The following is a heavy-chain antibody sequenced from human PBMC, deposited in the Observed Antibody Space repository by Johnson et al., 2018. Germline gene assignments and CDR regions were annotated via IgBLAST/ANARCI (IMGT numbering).Heavy chain of an antibody. CDR3: GRGTYCGMDV. J-gene: IGHJ6*02. CDR2: INSDGSST. V-gene: IGHV3-74*03. CDR1: GFTFSRFW. Sequence: EVQLVETGGGLVQPGGSLRLSCAGSGFTSGFTFSRFWMHWGRQGPGKGLVWVSSINSDGSSTTYADSVKGRFTISGDNAKDTLYLQMNSLRAEDTAVYYCGRGTYCGMDVWGQGTTVTVSS.